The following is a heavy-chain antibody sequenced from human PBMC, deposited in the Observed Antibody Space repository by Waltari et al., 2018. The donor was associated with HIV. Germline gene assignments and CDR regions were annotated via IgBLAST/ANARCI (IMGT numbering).Heavy chain of an antibody. Sequence: QLQLQESGPGLVKPSETLSLTCTVSGGSISSSSYYWGWIRQPPGKGLEWIGSIYYSGSTYYNPSLKSRVTISVDTSKNQFSLKLSSVTAADTAVYYCARHEGVQLERIDPWGQGTLVTVSS. CDR3: ARHEGVQLERIDP. CDR1: GGSISSSSYY. D-gene: IGHD1-1*01. CDR2: IYYSGST. V-gene: IGHV4-39*01. J-gene: IGHJ5*02.